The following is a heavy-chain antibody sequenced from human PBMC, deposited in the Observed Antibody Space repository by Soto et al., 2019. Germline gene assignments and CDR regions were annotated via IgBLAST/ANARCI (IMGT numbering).Heavy chain of an antibody. CDR2: INHSGST. D-gene: IGHD3-22*01. J-gene: IGHJ4*02. Sequence: SETLSLTCAVYGGSFSGYYWTWIRQPPGTGLEWIGEINHSGSTNYNPSLKSRVTISVDTSKNQFSLKLTSVTAADTAVYYCARDKGYYDSSGYYGVFDYWGQGTLVTVSS. CDR1: GGSFSGYY. CDR3: ARDKGYYDSSGYYGVFDY. V-gene: IGHV4-34*01.